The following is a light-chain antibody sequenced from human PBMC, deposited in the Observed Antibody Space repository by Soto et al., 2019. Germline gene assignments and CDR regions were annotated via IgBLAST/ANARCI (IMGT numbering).Light chain of an antibody. J-gene: IGKJ1*01. Sequence: EIVLTQSPGTLSLSPGERATLSCRASQSVSSSYLAWYQQKPGQAPRLLIYGASSRATGIPARFSGSGSGTEFTLTISSLQPEDSATYYCLQHNTYPRTFGQGTKVDIK. CDR1: QSVSSSY. CDR3: LQHNTYPRT. CDR2: GAS. V-gene: IGKV3-20*01.